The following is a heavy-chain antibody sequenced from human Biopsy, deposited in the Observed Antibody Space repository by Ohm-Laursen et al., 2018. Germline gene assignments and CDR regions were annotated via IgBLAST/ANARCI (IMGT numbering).Heavy chain of an antibody. V-gene: IGHV4-4*07. Sequence: SQTLSFTCAVSGDSISNDYWSWIRQSAGQGLEWIVRIHTSGSTNHNLSLKSRFTMSVDTSKNQFSLKLRSVTAADTAVYYCARGTGKYYVYGAFDIWGQGTMVTVSS. CDR1: GDSISNDY. CDR2: IHTSGST. D-gene: IGHD3/OR15-3a*01. J-gene: IGHJ3*02. CDR3: ARGTGKYYVYGAFDI.